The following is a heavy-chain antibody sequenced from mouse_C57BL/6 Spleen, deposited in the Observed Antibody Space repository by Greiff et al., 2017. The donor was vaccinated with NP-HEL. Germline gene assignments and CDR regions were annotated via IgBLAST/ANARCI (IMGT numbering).Heavy chain of an antibody. CDR3: ARGTTVVAKGYFDV. CDR1: GFTFSSYA. Sequence: EVMLVESGGGLVKPGGSLKLSCAASGFTFSSYAMSWVRQTQETRLEWVATISDGGSYTYYPDNVQGRFNIARDNAKNNLYLQMSHLKSEDTAMYYCARGTTVVAKGYFDVWGTGTTVTVSS. D-gene: IGHD1-1*01. V-gene: IGHV5-4*03. J-gene: IGHJ1*03. CDR2: ISDGGSYT.